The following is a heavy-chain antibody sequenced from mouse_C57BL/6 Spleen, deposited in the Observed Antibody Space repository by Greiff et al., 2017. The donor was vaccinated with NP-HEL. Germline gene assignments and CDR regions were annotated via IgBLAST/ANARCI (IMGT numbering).Heavy chain of an antibody. CDR3: AEEGCPWFAY. V-gene: IGHV1-22*01. D-gene: IGHD3-3*01. CDR2: LNPDTGGT. Sequence: EVQLQQSGPELVKPGASVTMSCKASGYTFTDYKMHWVKQTHVKGLEWIGYLNPDTGGTAYNQKFKGKAILTAYKSSSTAYMELRSLTSEDSAVYYCAEEGCPWFAYGGQGTLVTVSA. J-gene: IGHJ3*01. CDR1: GYTFTDYK.